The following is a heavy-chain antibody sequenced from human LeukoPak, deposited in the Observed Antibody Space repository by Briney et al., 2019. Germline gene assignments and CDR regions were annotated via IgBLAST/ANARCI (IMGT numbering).Heavy chain of an antibody. Sequence: ASVKVSCKASGYTFTTYDINWVRQATGQGLEWMGWMNPNSGNTGYAQKFQGRVTITRNTSISTAYMELSSLRSEDTAVYYCARAGDGGYYDSSGYYDSYYYYYMDVWGKGTTVTVSS. V-gene: IGHV1-8*01. CDR3: ARAGDGGYYDSSGYYDSYYYYYMDV. CDR2: MNPNSGNT. J-gene: IGHJ6*03. D-gene: IGHD3-22*01. CDR1: GYTFTTYD.